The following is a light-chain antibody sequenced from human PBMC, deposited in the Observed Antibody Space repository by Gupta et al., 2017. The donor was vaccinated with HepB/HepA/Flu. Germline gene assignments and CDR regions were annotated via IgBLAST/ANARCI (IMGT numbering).Light chain of an antibody. CDR3: SAWDDSLNGPV. CDR1: SSNIGGNT. V-gene: IGLV1-44*01. J-gene: IGLJ3*02. Sequence: VLPHPPSASGPPGQRVTSPCPAGSSNIGGNTVNWYQQLPGTAPKLLIYSNNQQPSGVPDRFSGSKSGTSASLAISGLQSEDEADYYCSAWDDSLNGPVFGGGTKLTVL. CDR2: SNN.